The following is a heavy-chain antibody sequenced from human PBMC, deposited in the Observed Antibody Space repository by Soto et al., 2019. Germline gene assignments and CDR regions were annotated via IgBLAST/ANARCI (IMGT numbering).Heavy chain of an antibody. V-gene: IGHV4-39*01. D-gene: IGHD2-15*01. CDR3: ASTVAPPSNWFDP. J-gene: IGHJ5*02. CDR2: ISHSGST. Sequence: PSETLSLTCSVSGGSIGSSNDYWGWIRQPPGKGLEWIGSISHSGSTYYNPSLKSRVTMSVDTSKNQFSLKLSSVTAADTAVFYCASTVAPPSNWFDPWGQGTLVTVSS. CDR1: GGSIGSSNDY.